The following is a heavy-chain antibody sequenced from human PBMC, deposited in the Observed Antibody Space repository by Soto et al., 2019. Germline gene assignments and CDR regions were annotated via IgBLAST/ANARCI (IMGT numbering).Heavy chain of an antibody. J-gene: IGHJ6*02. V-gene: IGHV4-59*05. D-gene: IGHD3-10*01. CDR1: GFTFSSYG. CDR2: IYYRGST. Sequence: GSLRLSCAASGFTFSSYGMHWVRQAPGKGLEWVAGIYYRGSTYYNPSLKSRVTISVDTSKNQFSLKLSSVTAADTAVYYCARSVPRYGMDVWGQGTTVTVS. CDR3: ARSVPRYGMDV.